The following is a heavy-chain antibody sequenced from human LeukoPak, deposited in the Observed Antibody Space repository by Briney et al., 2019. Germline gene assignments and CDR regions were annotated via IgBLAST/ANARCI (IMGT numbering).Heavy chain of an antibody. CDR3: ARDRRDHTVVTRLDY. CDR2: ISSSGSTI. D-gene: IGHD4-23*01. CDR1: GFTFSSYE. Sequence: QTGGSLRLSCAASGFTFSSYEMNWVRQAPGKGLEWVSCISSSGSTIYYADSVKGRFTISRDNAKNSLYLQMNSLRAEDTAVYYCARDRRDHTVVTRLDYWGQGTLVTVSS. J-gene: IGHJ4*02. V-gene: IGHV3-48*03.